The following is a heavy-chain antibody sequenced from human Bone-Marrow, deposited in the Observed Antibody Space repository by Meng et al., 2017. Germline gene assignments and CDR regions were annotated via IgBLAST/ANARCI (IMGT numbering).Heavy chain of an antibody. CDR2: IYYSGST. CDR3: AREVSPYYYGSGSENWFDP. Sequence: QGQLPGSGPGLVRPSETLSLTCTVSGGSVSSGSYYWSWIRQPPGKGLEWIGYIYYSGSTNYNPSLKSRVTISVDTSKNQFSLKLSSVTAADTAVYYCAREVSPYYYGSGSENWFDPWGQGTLVTVSS. D-gene: IGHD3-10*01. V-gene: IGHV4-61*01. J-gene: IGHJ5*02. CDR1: GGSVSSGSYY.